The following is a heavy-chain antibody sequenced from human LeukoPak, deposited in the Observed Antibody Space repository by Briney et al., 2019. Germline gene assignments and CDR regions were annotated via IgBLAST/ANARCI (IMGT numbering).Heavy chain of an antibody. J-gene: IGHJ4*02. Sequence: GASVTVSCKASGYSFTSNYIHWVRQAPGQGLEWMGMIYPSDGSTSYAQKFQGRVTVTRDTSTSTVHMELSGLRSEDTAVYYCARDQEAFDYWGQGTLVTASS. V-gene: IGHV1-46*01. CDR2: IYPSDGST. CDR1: GYSFTSNY. CDR3: ARDQEAFDY.